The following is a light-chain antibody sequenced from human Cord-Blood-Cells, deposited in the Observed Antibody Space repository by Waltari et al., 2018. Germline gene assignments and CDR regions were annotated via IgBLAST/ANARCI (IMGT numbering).Light chain of an antibody. CDR1: SGSIASNY. Sequence: NFMLTQPHSVSESPGKTVTISCTRSSGSIASNYVQWYQQRPGSAPTTVIYEDHQRPSGVPARFSGSIDSSSNSASLTISGLKTEDEADYYCQSYDSSNRVFGGGTKLTVL. V-gene: IGLV6-57*03. CDR3: QSYDSSNRV. J-gene: IGLJ3*02. CDR2: EDH.